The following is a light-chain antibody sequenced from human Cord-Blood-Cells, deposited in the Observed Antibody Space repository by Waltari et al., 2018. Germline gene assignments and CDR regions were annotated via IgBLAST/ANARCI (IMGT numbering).Light chain of an antibody. V-gene: IGKV3-15*01. Sequence: EILMTQSPATLSVSPGERATLYCRASPSVSSNLAWYQQKPGQAPRLLIYGASTRATGIPVRFSGSGSGTEFTLTISSLQSEDFAVYYCQQYNNWWTFGQGTKVEIK. J-gene: IGKJ1*01. CDR2: GAS. CDR1: PSVSSN. CDR3: QQYNNWWT.